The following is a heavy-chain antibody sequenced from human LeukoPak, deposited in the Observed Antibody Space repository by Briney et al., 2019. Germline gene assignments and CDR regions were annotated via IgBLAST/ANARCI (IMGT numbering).Heavy chain of an antibody. CDR3: ARDRALGTAMVTEVDY. Sequence: PGRSLRLSCAASGFTFSSYAMHWVRQAPGKGLEWVAVISYDGSNKYYADSVKGRFTISRDNSKNTLYLQMNSLRAEDTAVYYCARDRALGTAMVTEVDYWGQGTLVTVSS. V-gene: IGHV3-30-3*01. J-gene: IGHJ4*02. CDR2: ISYDGSNK. D-gene: IGHD5-18*01. CDR1: GFTFSSYA.